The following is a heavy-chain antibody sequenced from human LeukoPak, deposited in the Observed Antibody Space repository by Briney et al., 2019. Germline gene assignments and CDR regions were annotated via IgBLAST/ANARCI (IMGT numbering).Heavy chain of an antibody. CDR2: ISSSGSTI. D-gene: IGHD2-21*02. CDR3: ARDGDCGGDCRNYYFDY. J-gene: IGHJ4*02. Sequence: PGGSLRLSCATFGFTFSSYEMNWVRQAPGKGLEWVSYISSSGSTIYYADSVKGRSTISRDNAKNSLYLQMNSLRAEDTAVYYCARDGDCGGDCRNYYFDYWGQGTLVTVSS. V-gene: IGHV3-48*03. CDR1: GFTFSSYE.